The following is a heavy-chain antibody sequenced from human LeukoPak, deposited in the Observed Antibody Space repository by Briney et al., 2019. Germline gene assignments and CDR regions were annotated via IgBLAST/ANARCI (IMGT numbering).Heavy chain of an antibody. J-gene: IGHJ4*02. CDR1: GYTFTSYY. Sequence: GASVKVSCKASGYTFTSYYMHWVRQAPGQGLEWMGIINPSGGSTSYAQKFQGRVTMTRDMSTSTVYMELSSLRSEDTAVYYCARATYSGYDCVYWGQGTLVTVSS. D-gene: IGHD5-12*01. CDR2: INPSGGST. CDR3: ARATYSGYDCVY. V-gene: IGHV1-46*01.